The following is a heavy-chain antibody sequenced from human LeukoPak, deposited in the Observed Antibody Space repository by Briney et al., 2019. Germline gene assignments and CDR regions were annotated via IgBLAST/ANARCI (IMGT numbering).Heavy chain of an antibody. CDR2: ISSSSSTI. Sequence: GGSLRLSCAASGFTFSSYEMNWVRQAPGKGLEWVSYISSSSSTIYYADYVKGRFTISTDNATNSIYLQMNSLRSGDTAVYYCARIWMGLGVAGTVYWGARSDPWGQGTLITVSS. V-gene: IGHV3-48*03. J-gene: IGHJ5*02. D-gene: IGHD6-19*01. CDR3: ARIWMGLGVAGTVYWGARSDP. CDR1: GFTFSSYE.